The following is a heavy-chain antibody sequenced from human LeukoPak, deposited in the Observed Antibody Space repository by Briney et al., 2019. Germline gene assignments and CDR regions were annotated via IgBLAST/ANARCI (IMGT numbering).Heavy chain of an antibody. CDR3: AKDHSSCGGRDCLLFDN. Sequence: GGSLRLSCAASGFTFSTFAMSWGRQAPGKGLEWVSTITRSGAAKYYADSVKGRFTISRDNSKNTLYLQMDSLSAEDTALYCCAKDHSSCGGRDCLLFDNWGQGTLVTVSS. D-gene: IGHD2-21*01. J-gene: IGHJ4*02. V-gene: IGHV3-23*01. CDR1: GFTFSTFA. CDR2: ITRSGAAK.